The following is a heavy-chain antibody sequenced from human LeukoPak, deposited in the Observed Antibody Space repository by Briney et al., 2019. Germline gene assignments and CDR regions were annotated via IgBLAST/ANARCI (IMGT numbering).Heavy chain of an antibody. D-gene: IGHD3-10*01. CDR1: GGSFSGYY. CDR2: INHSGST. Sequence: PSETLSLTCAVYGGSFSGYYWSWIRQPPGKGLEWIGEINHSGSTYYNPSLKSRVTISVDTSKNQFSLKLSSVTAADKAVYYCARGTLWFGESPYCFDYWGQGTLVTVSS. CDR3: ARGTLWFGESPYCFDY. V-gene: IGHV4-34*09. J-gene: IGHJ4*02.